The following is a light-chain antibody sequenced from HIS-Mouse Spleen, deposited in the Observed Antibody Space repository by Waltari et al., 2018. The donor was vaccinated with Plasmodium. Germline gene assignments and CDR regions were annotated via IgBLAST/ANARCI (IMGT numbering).Light chain of an antibody. V-gene: IGLV2-14*03. CDR1: SSDVGGYNY. CDR2: DVS. J-gene: IGLJ1*01. CDR3: SSYTSSSTA. Sequence: QSALTQPASVSGSPGQSITISCTGTSSDVGGYNYVSWYQQHPGKAPKLMIYDVSNRPSGVSNRLSGSKSGNTASLTISWLQAEDEADYYCSSYTSSSTAFGTGTKVTVL.